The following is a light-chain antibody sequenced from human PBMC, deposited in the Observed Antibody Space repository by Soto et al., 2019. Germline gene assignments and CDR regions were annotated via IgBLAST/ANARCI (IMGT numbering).Light chain of an antibody. J-gene: IGLJ2*01. Sequence: QSVLTQPRSVSGSPGQSVTISCTGTSSDVGGYNYVSWYQQHPGEAPKLMIYDVSKRPSGVPDRFSGSKSGNTASLTISGLQAEDEADYYCCSYAGRVVVFGGGTKLTVL. CDR2: DVS. CDR1: SSDVGGYNY. CDR3: CSYAGRVVV. V-gene: IGLV2-11*01.